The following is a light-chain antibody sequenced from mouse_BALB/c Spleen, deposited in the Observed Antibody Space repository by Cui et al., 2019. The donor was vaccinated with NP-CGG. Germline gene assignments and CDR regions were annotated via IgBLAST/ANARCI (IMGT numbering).Light chain of an antibody. CDR1: TGAVTTSNY. CDR3: SLLYNNPWV. V-gene: IGLV1*01. CDR2: CSN. J-gene: IGLJ1*01. Sequence: QAVVTQESALTTSPGETVTLTCRSSTGAVTTSNYANWVQEKPEHSFTCLIGCSNHRSPGVPSRFSSSLIGDKAVPTLTGAQTEDEAIYFFSLLYNNPWVFGGGTKLTVL.